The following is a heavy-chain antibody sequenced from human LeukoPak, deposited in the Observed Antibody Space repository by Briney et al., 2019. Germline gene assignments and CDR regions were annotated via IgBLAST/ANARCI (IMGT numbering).Heavy chain of an antibody. CDR3: ARHFQGYYMDV. CDR2: INHSGST. Sequence: SETLSLTCAVSGYSISSGYYWGWIRQPPGKGLEWIGEINHSGSTNYNPSLKSRVTISVDTSKNQFSLKLSSVTAADTAVYYCARHFQGYYMDVWGKGTTVTVSS. V-gene: IGHV4-38-2*01. CDR1: GYSISSGYY. J-gene: IGHJ6*03.